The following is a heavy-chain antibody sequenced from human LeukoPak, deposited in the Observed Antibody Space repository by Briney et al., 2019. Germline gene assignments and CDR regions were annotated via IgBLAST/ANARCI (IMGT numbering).Heavy chain of an antibody. CDR3: ARDDAAVAGTELDY. CDR1: GFTFSNYN. J-gene: IGHJ4*02. Sequence: GGSLRLSCAASGFTFSNYNMNWVRQAPGKGLEWVSYISSSSTNIYYTDSVKGRFTISRDNAKNSLYLQMNSLRAEDTAVYFCARDDAAVAGTELDYWGQGTLVTVSS. D-gene: IGHD6-19*01. CDR2: ISSSSTNI. V-gene: IGHV3-21*01.